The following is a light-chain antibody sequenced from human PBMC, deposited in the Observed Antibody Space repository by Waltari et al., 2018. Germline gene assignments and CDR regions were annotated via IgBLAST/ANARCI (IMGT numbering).Light chain of an antibody. CDR3: QSYDSSLSVV. CDR1: SSNIGAGYD. J-gene: IGLJ2*01. Sequence: QSVLTQPPSVSGAPGQRVTISCTGSSSNIGAGYDVHWYQQLPGTAPKLLIYGNGNRPSGVPDRFSGSKSGTSASLAITGLQAEDEADYYCQSYDSSLSVVFGGGTRLTVL. V-gene: IGLV1-40*01. CDR2: GNG.